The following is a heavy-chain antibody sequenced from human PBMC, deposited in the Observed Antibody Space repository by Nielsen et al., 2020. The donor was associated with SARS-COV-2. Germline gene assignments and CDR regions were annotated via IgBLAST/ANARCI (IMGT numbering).Heavy chain of an antibody. Sequence: GESLKISCAASGFTFSSYAMSWVRQAPGKGLEWVSAISGSGGKTYYADSVKGRFTISRDNAKNTLYLQMNSLRAEDTAVYYCARGSGSYYFDYWGQGTLVTVSS. D-gene: IGHD1-26*01. J-gene: IGHJ4*02. V-gene: IGHV3-23*01. CDR1: GFTFSSYA. CDR2: ISGSGGKT. CDR3: ARGSGSYYFDY.